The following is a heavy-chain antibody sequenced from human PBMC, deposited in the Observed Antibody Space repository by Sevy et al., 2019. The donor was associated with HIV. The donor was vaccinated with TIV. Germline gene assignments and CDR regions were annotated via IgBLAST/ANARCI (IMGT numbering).Heavy chain of an antibody. CDR2: IYYSGST. CDR3: ARVVVPAAIRGEYNWFDP. Sequence: SETLSLTCTVSGGSISSGGYYWSWIRQHPGKGLEWIGYIYYSGSTYYNPSLKSRVTISVDTSKNQFSLKLSSVTAADTAVYYCARVVVPAAIRGEYNWFDPWGQRTLVTVSS. V-gene: IGHV4-31*03. D-gene: IGHD2-2*02. CDR1: GGSISSGGYY. J-gene: IGHJ5*02.